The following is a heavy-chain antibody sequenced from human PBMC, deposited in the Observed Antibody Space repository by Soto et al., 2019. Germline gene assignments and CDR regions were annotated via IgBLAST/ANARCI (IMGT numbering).Heavy chain of an antibody. D-gene: IGHD2-15*01. V-gene: IGHV1-18*01. CDR2: ISAYNGNT. Sequence: ASVKVSCKASGYTFTSYGISWVRQAPGQGLEWMGWISAYNGNTNYEQKLQGRVTRTTDTSTSTGYMELRSLRSDETAVYYCARDQRCSSGSCYSSRYFQHWGQGTLVTVSS. CDR1: GYTFTSYG. J-gene: IGHJ1*01. CDR3: ARDQRCSSGSCYSSRYFQH.